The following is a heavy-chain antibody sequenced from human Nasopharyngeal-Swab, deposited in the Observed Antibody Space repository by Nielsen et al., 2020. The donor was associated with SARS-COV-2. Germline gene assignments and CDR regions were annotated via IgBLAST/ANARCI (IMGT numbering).Heavy chain of an antibody. D-gene: IGHD3-22*01. J-gene: IGHJ3*02. CDR1: GYTFTSYY. V-gene: IGHV1-46*01. Sequence: ASVKVSCKASGYTFTSYYMHWVRQAPGQGLEWMGIINPSGGSTSYAQKFQGRVTMTRDTSTSTVYMELSSLRSEDTAVYYCAAEDDSSGYYPDAFDIWGQGTMVTVSS. CDR3: AAEDDSSGYYPDAFDI. CDR2: INPSGGST.